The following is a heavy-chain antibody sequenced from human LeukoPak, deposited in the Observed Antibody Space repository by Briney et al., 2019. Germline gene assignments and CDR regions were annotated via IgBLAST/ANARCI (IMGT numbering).Heavy chain of an antibody. CDR2: ISGYNGNT. CDR3: ASGILAGDYFDY. CDR1: GYTFTNYG. D-gene: IGHD1-14*01. Sequence: ASVKVSCKASGYTFTNYGISWVRQAPGQGLEWMGWISGYNGNTKYAQNFQGRVTVTTDTSTSTVYMELRSLRSDDTAVYYCASGILAGDYFDYWGQGTLVTVSS. V-gene: IGHV1-18*01. J-gene: IGHJ4*02.